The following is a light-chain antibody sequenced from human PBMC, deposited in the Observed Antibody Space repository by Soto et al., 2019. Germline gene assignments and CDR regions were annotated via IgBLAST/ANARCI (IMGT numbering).Light chain of an antibody. CDR1: QSVSSSSY. V-gene: IGKV3-20*01. Sequence: EIVLTQSTGTLSLSPGERATLSCRASQSVSSSSYLAWYQQKPGQAPRLLIYGASSRATSIPDRFSGSGSATDFTLTISRLEPEDFAVYYCLQYGSSPSYTFVHGTKLEIK. J-gene: IGKJ2*01. CDR2: GAS. CDR3: LQYGSSPSYT.